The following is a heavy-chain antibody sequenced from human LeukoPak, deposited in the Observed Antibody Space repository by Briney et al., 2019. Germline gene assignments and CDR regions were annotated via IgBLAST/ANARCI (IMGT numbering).Heavy chain of an antibody. CDR1: GFTFSKYW. Sequence: GGSLRLSCAASGFTFSKYWMLWVRQAPGKGLESVSRINTDGTVTTYADSAKGRFTVSRDNADNTMFLRMNSVRDEDTAVYYCATKQWLAPPPDSWGQGTPVTVSS. V-gene: IGHV3-74*01. D-gene: IGHD6-19*01. CDR3: ATKQWLAPPPDS. J-gene: IGHJ4*02. CDR2: INTDGTVT.